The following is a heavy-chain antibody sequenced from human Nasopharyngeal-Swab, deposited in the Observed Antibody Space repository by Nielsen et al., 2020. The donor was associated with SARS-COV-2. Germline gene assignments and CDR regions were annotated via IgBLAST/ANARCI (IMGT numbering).Heavy chain of an antibody. CDR2: ISSSSSTI. J-gene: IGHJ6*02. V-gene: IGHV3-11*04. CDR3: AREAPPRPYHYGSGRYYGMDV. D-gene: IGHD3-10*01. Sequence: GESLKISCAASGFTFSDYYMSWIRQAPGKGLEWVSYISSSSSTIYYADSVKGRFTISRDNAKNSLYLQMNSLRAEDTGVYYCAREAPPRPYHYGSGRYYGMDVWGQGTTVTVSS. CDR1: GFTFSDYY.